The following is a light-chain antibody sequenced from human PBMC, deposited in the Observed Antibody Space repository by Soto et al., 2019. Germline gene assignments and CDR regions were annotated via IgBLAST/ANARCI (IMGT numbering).Light chain of an antibody. Sequence: QSVLTQPRSVSGSLGQSVTVSCTGTSSDVGGYNYVAWYQQHPGKAPKLMISDVNKRPSGVPDRFSGSKSGNTASLTISGLQAEDEADYFCCSFAGRIFVFGTGTQLTVL. CDR3: CSFAGRIFV. CDR2: DVN. V-gene: IGLV2-11*01. CDR1: SSDVGGYNY. J-gene: IGLJ1*01.